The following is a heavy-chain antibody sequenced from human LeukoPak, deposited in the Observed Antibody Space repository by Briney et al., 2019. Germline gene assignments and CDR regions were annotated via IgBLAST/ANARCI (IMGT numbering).Heavy chain of an antibody. CDR3: ARGTRMTPFDY. Sequence: GGSLRLSCAASGFTVSSNYMSWVRQAPGKGLEWVSVIYSGGSTCYADSVKGRFTISRDNSKNTLYLQMTSLRAEDTAVYYCARGTRMTPFDYWGQGTLVTVSS. V-gene: IGHV3-53*01. CDR2: IYSGGST. CDR1: GFTVSSNY. D-gene: IGHD1-14*01. J-gene: IGHJ4*02.